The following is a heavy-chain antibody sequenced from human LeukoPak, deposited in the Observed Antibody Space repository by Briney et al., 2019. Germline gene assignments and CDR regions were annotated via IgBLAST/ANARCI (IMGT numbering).Heavy chain of an antibody. CDR1: GFTFSSYA. V-gene: IGHV3-21*01. CDR2: ISSSSSYI. D-gene: IGHD1-14*01. CDR3: ARDRKVRLHDAFDI. J-gene: IGHJ3*02. Sequence: GGSLRLSCAASGFTFSSYAMSWVRQAPGKGLEWVSSISSSSSYIYYADSVKGRFTISRDNAKNSLYLQMNSLRAEDTAVYYCARDRKVRLHDAFDIWGQGTMVTVSS.